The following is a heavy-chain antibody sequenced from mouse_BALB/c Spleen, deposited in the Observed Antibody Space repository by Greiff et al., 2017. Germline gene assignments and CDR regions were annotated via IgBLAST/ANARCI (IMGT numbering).Heavy chain of an antibody. CDR1: GYTFTSYW. V-gene: IGHV1-5*01. J-gene: IGHJ4*01. D-gene: IGHD2-14*01. CDR2: IYPGNSDT. CDR3: TRPAYYRYDGAMDY. Sequence: DVQLQESGTVLARPGASVKMSCKASGYTFTSYWMHWVKQRPGQGLEWIGAIYPGNSDTSYNQKFKGKAKLTAVTSTSTAYMELSSLTNEDSAVYYCTRPAYYRYDGAMDYWGQGTSVTVSS.